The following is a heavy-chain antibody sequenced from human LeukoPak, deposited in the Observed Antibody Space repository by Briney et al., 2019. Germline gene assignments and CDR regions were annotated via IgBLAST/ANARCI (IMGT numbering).Heavy chain of an antibody. Sequence: GGSLRLSCAASGFTFSNYAMSWVRQAPGKGLEWVSAISGSGGSTYYADSVKGRFTISRDNSKNTLYLQMNSLRVEDTGIYYCGRWGVNAGLDSWGQGTLVSVSA. CDR2: ISGSGGST. D-gene: IGHD3-10*01. CDR1: GFTFSNYA. CDR3: GRWGVNAGLDS. J-gene: IGHJ5*01. V-gene: IGHV3-23*01.